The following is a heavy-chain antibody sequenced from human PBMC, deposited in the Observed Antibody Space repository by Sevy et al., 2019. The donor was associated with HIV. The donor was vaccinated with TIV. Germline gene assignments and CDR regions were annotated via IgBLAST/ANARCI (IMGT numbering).Heavy chain of an antibody. CDR2: ISSSSSYI. Sequence: GGSLRLSCAASGFTFSSYSMNWGRQAPGKGLEWVSSISSSSSYIYYADSVKSRFTISRDNAKNSLYLPMNSLRAEDTAVYYCARDPTTIVVPAAIQGDWFDPWGQGTLVTVSS. CDR1: GFTFSSYS. CDR3: ARDPTTIVVPAAIQGDWFDP. D-gene: IGHD2-2*02. J-gene: IGHJ5*02. V-gene: IGHV3-21*01.